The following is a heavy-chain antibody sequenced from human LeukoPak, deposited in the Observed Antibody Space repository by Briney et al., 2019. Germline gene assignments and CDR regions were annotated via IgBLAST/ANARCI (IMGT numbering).Heavy chain of an antibody. CDR2: IYSSGST. CDR3: ARRQRDDAYYYYYMDV. Sequence: PSETLSLTCTVSGGSISSSIYYRGWIRQPPGKGLDWLGFIYSSGSTYYNPSLKSRVTISVDTSKNQFSLRLSSVTAADTAVYYCARRQRDDAYYYYYMDVWGKGTTVTVSS. V-gene: IGHV4-39*01. CDR1: GGSISSSIYY. D-gene: IGHD6-25*01. J-gene: IGHJ6*03.